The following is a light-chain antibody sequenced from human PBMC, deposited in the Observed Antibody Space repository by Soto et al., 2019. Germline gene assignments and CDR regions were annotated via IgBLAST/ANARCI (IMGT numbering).Light chain of an antibody. CDR2: GAS. V-gene: IGKV3-20*01. CDR3: QQYGSSPIT. Sequence: EIVMTQSPATLSLSPGERATLSCRASQSVNSNLAWYQQKAGQAPRLLIYGASNRATGIPDRFSGSGSGTDFTLTISRLEPEDFAVFYCQQYGSSPITFGQGTKVDIK. CDR1: QSVNSN. J-gene: IGKJ1*01.